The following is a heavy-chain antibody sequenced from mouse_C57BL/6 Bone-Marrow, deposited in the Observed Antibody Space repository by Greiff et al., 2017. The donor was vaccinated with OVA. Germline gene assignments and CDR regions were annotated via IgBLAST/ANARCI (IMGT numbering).Heavy chain of an antibody. CDR1: GYTFTDYN. Sequence: VQLKQSGPELVKPGASVKMSCKASGYTFTDYNMHWVKQSHGKSLEWIGYINPNNGGTSYNQKFKGKATLTVNKSSSTAYMELRSLTSEDSAVYYCAGSNYGYFDVWGTGTTVTVSS. J-gene: IGHJ1*03. CDR3: AGSNYGYFDV. V-gene: IGHV1-22*01. D-gene: IGHD2-5*01. CDR2: INPNNGGT.